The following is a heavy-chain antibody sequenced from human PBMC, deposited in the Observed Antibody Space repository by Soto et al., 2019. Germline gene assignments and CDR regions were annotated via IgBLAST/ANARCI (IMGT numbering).Heavy chain of an antibody. CDR2: MYHSGTT. CDR1: GGSISSDNW. CDR3: ARGSTGAGARRYYFEY. J-gene: IGHJ4*02. Sequence: QVQLQESGPGLVKPSGTLSLTCAVSGGSISSDNWWSWVRQSPGEGLEWIGEMYHSGTTNYNPSLESRVIISVDKSKILFSLNLSSVTAADTALYYCARGSTGAGARRYYFEYWGQGTLVTVSS. V-gene: IGHV4-4*02. D-gene: IGHD2-2*01.